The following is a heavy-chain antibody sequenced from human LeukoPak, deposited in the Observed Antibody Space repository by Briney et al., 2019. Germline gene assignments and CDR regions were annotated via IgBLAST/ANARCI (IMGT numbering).Heavy chain of an antibody. CDR2: INPSGGST. CDR1: GYTFTSYY. V-gene: IGHV1-46*01. D-gene: IGHD6-19*01. CDR3: ARDSSSGLRDFQH. J-gene: IGHJ1*01. Sequence: ASVKVSCKASGYTFTSYYMHWVRQAPGQGLEWMGIINPSGGSTSYAQKFQGRVTMTRDMSTSTVYMELSSLRSEDTAVYYCARDSSSGLRDFQHWGQGTLVTVSS.